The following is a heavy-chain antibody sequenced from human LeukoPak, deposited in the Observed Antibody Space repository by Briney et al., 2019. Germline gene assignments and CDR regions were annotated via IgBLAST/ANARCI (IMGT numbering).Heavy chain of an antibody. CDR3: ARTHSSGPNWFDP. V-gene: IGHV4-59*01. Sequence: SETLSLTCTVSGGSISSYYWSWIRQPPGKGLEWIGYIYYSGSTNYNPSLKSRVTISVDTSKNQFSLKLSSVTAADTAVYYCARTHSSGPNWFDPWGQGTLVTVSS. CDR2: IYYSGST. J-gene: IGHJ5*02. CDR1: GGSISSYY. D-gene: IGHD6-19*01.